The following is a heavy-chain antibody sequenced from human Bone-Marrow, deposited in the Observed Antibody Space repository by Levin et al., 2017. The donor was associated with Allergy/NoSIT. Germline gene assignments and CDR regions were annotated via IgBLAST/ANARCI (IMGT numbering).Heavy chain of an antibody. J-gene: IGHJ6*02. CDR1: RASISGGGFY. Sequence: MPSETLSLTCTVSRASISGGGFYWTWIRQHPGKGLEWIGCIYYNGTTYYNPSLKSRVAISVDTSNNQFSLRLSSVTAADTAVYYCARDRVVADPFPHYGLDAWGQGTTVTVSS. CDR2: IYYNGTT. CDR3: ARDRVVADPFPHYGLDA. D-gene: IGHD2-15*01. V-gene: IGHV4-31*03.